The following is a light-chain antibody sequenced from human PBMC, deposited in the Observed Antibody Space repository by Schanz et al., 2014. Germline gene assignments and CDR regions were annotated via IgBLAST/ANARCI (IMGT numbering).Light chain of an antibody. Sequence: DIQMTQSPSSLSASVGDRVTITCRASQSISTYLNWYQQKPGQAPKLLIYSASSLQSGVPSRFSGSGSGTDFTLTISGLQPDDFATYYCQQSFTNPLTFGGGTKVEIK. CDR1: QSISTY. V-gene: IGKV1-39*01. CDR2: SAS. CDR3: QQSFTNPLT. J-gene: IGKJ4*01.